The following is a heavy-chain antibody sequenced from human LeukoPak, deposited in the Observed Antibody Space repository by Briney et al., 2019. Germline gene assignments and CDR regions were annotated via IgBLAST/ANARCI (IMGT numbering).Heavy chain of an antibody. J-gene: IGHJ3*02. D-gene: IGHD3-10*01. CDR2: IYPGDSDT. V-gene: IGHV5-51*01. Sequence: KHGESLKISCKGSGYSFTSNWIGWVRQMPGKGLEWMGIIYPGDSDTRYSPSFQDQVTISADNSISTAYLQWNSLKASDTAMYYCATMVRGIMNAFDIWGQGTMVTVSS. CDR1: GYSFTSNW. CDR3: ATMVRGIMNAFDI.